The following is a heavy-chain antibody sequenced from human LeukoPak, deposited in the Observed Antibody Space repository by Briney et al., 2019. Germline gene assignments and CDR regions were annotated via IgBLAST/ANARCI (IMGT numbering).Heavy chain of an antibody. J-gene: IGHJ4*02. CDR3: AKKGAILWYPSPLEN. V-gene: IGHV3-NL1*01. CDR2: ISSSGRNI. D-gene: IGHD2-21*01. CDR1: GFTFSSYG. Sequence: PGGSLRLSCAASGFTFSSYGMHWVRQAPGRGLEWLSHISSSGRNIYYADSVKGRFTISRDNSKNTLYLQMNSLRAEDTAVYYCAKKGAILWYPSPLENWGQGTLVTVSS.